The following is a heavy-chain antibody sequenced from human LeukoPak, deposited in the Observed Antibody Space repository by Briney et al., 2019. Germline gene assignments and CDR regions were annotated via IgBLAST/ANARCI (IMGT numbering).Heavy chain of an antibody. CDR2: IWYDGNNK. J-gene: IGHJ4*02. CDR3: AREHTTVTSLLDY. Sequence: PGGSLRLSCAASGFTFSSYCIHWVRQAPGKGLEWVAVIWYDGNNKYYADSVKGRFTISRDSSKNTMYLQMNSLRAEDTAVYYCAREHTTVTSLLDYWGQGTLVTLSS. D-gene: IGHD4-17*01. V-gene: IGHV3-33*08. CDR1: GFTFSSYC.